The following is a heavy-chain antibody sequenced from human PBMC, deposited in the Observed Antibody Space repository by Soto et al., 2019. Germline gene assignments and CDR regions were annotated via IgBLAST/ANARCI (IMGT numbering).Heavy chain of an antibody. V-gene: IGHV4-59*01. Sequence: QVQLQESGPGLVKPSETLSLTCTVSGGSISSYYWSWIRQSPGKRLEWIGYIYFSGSTNYNPSLKCRVTISGDTSKNQFSLKLTSVTAADTAVYYCARVEYSGYPRIWGQGTLVTVSS. CDR2: IYFSGST. CDR1: GGSISSYY. J-gene: IGHJ4*02. D-gene: IGHD5-12*01. CDR3: ARVEYSGYPRI.